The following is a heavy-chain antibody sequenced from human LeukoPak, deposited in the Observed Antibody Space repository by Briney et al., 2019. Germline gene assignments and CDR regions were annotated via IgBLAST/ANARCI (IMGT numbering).Heavy chain of an antibody. V-gene: IGHV3-23*01. CDR1: GFTFSSYA. J-gene: IGHJ5*02. CDR3: AKDPYADCSSTSCYSWFDP. Sequence: GGSLRLSCAASGFTFSSYAMSWVRQAPGKGLEWVSAISGSGGSTYYADSVKGRFAISRDNSKNTLYLQMNSLRAEDTAVYYCAKDPYADCSSTSCYSWFDPWGQGTLVTVSS. D-gene: IGHD2-2*02. CDR2: ISGSGGST.